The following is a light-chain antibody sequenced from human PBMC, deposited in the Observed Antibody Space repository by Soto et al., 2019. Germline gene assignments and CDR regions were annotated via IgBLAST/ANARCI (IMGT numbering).Light chain of an antibody. CDR1: SGHNTYA. V-gene: IGLV4-69*01. Sequence: QSVLTQPPSASASLGAAVNLTCTLSSGHNTYANEWHQQEPEQGPRYLLKVNSDGSHSKGDGIPDCFSGSSSGAARYLTIARVEAEDEADYYCQAWGTGIQVFGGGTKLTVL. J-gene: IGLJ2*01. CDR3: QAWGTGIQV. CDR2: VNSDGSH.